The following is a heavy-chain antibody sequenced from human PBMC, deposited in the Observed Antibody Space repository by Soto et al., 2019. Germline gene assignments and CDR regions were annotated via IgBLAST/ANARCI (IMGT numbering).Heavy chain of an antibody. CDR2: LNIAGTI. J-gene: IGHJ2*01. Sequence: SETLSLTGSVSGASISSFNCNWVRQPAWKGPEWVGRLNIAGTINYNPSLKSRITMSMDTSKNQISLHLRSVTAADTAIYYCARDRGEYTSSWFWYFSHWGHGTLVTFCS. CDR1: GASISSFN. V-gene: IGHV4-4*07. CDR3: ARDRGEYTSSWFWYFSH. D-gene: IGHD6-13*01.